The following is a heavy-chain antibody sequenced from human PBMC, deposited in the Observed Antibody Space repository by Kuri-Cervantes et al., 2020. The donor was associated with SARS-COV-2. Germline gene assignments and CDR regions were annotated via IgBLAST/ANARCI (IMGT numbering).Heavy chain of an antibody. CDR2: ISSSSSYT. V-gene: IGHV3-21*01. J-gene: IGHJ4*02. CDR1: GFTFSSYS. Sequence: GGSLRLSCAASGFTFSSYSMNWVRQAPGKGLEWVSSISSSSSYTYYADSVKGRFTISRDNAKNSLYLQMNSLRAEDTAVYYCARAGVVVVAAVYYFDYWGQGTLVTVSS. D-gene: IGHD2-15*01. CDR3: ARAGVVVVAAVYYFDY.